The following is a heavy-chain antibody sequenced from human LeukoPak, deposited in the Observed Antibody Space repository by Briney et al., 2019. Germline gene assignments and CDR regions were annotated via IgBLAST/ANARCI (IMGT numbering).Heavy chain of an antibody. V-gene: IGHV3-7*01. CDR2: IASDGSYT. CDR1: GFAFSQYY. J-gene: IGHJ1*01. D-gene: IGHD3-10*01. CDR3: TFLVREPQH. Sequence: PGGSLRLSCAVSGFAFSQYYMGWVRQAPGKGLESVAIIASDGSYTAYVDSVKGRFTISRDNAKNSLYLQMSGLTAEDTAIYLCTFLVREPQHWGRGTLVTVSS.